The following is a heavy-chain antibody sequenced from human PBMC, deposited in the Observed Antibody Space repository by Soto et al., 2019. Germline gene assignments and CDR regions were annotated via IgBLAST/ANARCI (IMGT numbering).Heavy chain of an antibody. CDR2: VYATGTT. Sequence: QVQLQESGPGLVKPSETLSLTCNVSGGSISKFYWAWIRKTAGNGLEWMGRVYATGTTDYNPSLRSRVAMSVDISKKTFSLRLRSVTGADSGVYDCVRDGSKSLRDWFDPWGQGILVTVSS. J-gene: IGHJ5*02. V-gene: IGHV4-4*07. CDR1: GGSISKFY. CDR3: VRDGSKSLRDWFDP.